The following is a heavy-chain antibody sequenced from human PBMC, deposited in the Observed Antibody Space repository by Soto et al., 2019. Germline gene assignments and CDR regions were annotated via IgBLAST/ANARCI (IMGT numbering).Heavy chain of an antibody. CDR2: VCYSGSTT. J-gene: IGHJ4*02. Sequence: KTSETLSLTCTVSGDSVNSAYYCWSWIRQPPGKGLEWIAYVCYSGSTTKYNPSLKSRVTISRDTSKNEFSLKVTSVTAADTAVCYCARSAGGSGWFGGQGTLVTVSS. CDR1: GDSVNSAYYC. V-gene: IGHV4-61*01. CDR3: ARSAGGSGWF. D-gene: IGHD6-19*01.